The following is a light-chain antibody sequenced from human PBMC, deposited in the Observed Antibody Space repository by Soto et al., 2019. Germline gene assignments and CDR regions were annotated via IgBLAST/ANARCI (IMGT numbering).Light chain of an antibody. J-gene: IGLJ1*01. Sequence: QSALTQPASVFGSPGQSINFYCTGNSSDVGGYNFVSWYQQHPGKAPKLMIYEVSSRPSGVSNRFSGSKSGNTASLTISGLQPEDEADYYCSSYTTSSTVVFGTGTKLTVL. CDR2: EVS. CDR3: SSYTTSSTVV. CDR1: SSDVGGYNF. V-gene: IGLV2-14*03.